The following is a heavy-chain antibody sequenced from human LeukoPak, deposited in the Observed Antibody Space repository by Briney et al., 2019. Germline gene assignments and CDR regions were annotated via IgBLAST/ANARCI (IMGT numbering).Heavy chain of an antibody. CDR2: IYYSGST. D-gene: IGHD2/OR15-2a*01. V-gene: IGHV4-61*01. CDR3: ARKSNNIDY. CDR1: GGSLSSGFYY. Sequence: SETLSLTCTVSGGSLSSGFYYWSWVRQPPGKGLGWIGYIYYSGSTNYNPSLKSRVTISVDTSKNQFSLKLSSVTAADTAVYYCARKSNNIDYWGQGTLVTVSS. J-gene: IGHJ4*02.